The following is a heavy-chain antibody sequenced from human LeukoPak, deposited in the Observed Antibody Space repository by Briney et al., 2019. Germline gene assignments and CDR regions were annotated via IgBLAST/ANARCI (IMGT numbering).Heavy chain of an antibody. CDR2: IIPIFGTA. CDR1: GGTFSSYA. J-gene: IGHJ4*02. CDR3: ARISDSRVDTAMVTHDY. D-gene: IGHD5-18*01. Sequence: ASVKVSCKASGGTFSSYAISWVRQAPGQGLEWMGGIIPIFGTANYAQKFQGRVTTTADKSTSTAYMELSSLRSEDTAVYYCARISDSRVDTAMVTHDYWGQGTLVTVSS. V-gene: IGHV1-69*06.